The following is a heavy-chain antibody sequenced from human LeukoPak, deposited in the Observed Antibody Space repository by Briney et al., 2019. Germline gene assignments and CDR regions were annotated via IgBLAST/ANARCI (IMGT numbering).Heavy chain of an antibody. CDR2: IYPGDSDT. J-gene: IGHJ6*02. Sequence: ESLKISCYGSGYRFTDYWIGWVRQMPGKGVEGMGIIYPGDSDTRYSPSFQGQVTISADKSINTAHLQWSSVKASDTAMYYCARGAAGTTPDYYYFGLDVWGQGTTVRVSS. CDR1: GYRFTDYW. V-gene: IGHV5-51*01. CDR3: ARGAAGTTPDYYYFGLDV. D-gene: IGHD1-7*01.